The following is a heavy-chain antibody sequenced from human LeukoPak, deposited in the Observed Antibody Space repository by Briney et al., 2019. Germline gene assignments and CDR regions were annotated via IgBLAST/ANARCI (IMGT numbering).Heavy chain of an antibody. CDR3: ARAVKARRSFDP. J-gene: IGHJ5*02. V-gene: IGHV4-59*12. D-gene: IGHD1-26*01. CDR2: IYYSGST. CDR1: GGSISSYY. Sequence: SETLSLTCTVSGGSISSYYWSWIRQPPGKGLEWIGYIYYSGSTNYNPSLKSRVTISVDTSKNQFSLKLSSVTAADTAVYYCARAVKARRSFDPWGQGTLVTVSS.